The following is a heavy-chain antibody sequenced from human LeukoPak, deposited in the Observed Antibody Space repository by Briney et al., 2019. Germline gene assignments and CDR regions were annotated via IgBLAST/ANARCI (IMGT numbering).Heavy chain of an antibody. D-gene: IGHD2-15*01. J-gene: IGHJ3*02. CDR2: IIPILGIA. Sequence: SVKVSCKASGGTFSSYAISWVRQAPGQGLEWMGRIIPILGIANYAQKFQGRVTITADKSTSTAYMELSSLRSEDTVVYYCARGTGSEAFDIWGPGTMVTVSS. CDR1: GGTFSSYA. V-gene: IGHV1-69*04. CDR3: ARGTGSEAFDI.